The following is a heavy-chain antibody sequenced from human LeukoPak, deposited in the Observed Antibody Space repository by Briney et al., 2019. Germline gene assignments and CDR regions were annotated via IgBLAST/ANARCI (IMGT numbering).Heavy chain of an antibody. CDR3: ARVEMATIGEGFVY. J-gene: IGHJ4*02. V-gene: IGHV4-59*01. CDR2: IYYSGST. CDR1: GGFFSSYY. Sequence: PSETLSLTCTVSGGFFSSYYWSWIRQPPGKGLEWIGYIYYSGSTNYNPSLKSRVTISVDTSKNQFSLKLSSVTAADTAVYYCARVEMATIGEGFVYWLQGTMGTVCS. D-gene: IGHD5-24*01.